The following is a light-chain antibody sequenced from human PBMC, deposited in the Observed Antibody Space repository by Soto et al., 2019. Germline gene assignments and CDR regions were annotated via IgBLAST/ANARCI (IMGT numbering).Light chain of an antibody. Sequence: EIVLTQSPGTLSLSPGERATLSCRASQSINNRYLAWYQQKPGQAPRLLIYGASSRATGIPDGFIGRGSGTDFTLAISRLEPEDFAVYYCQQFGSSPGFTFGPGTKVDIK. J-gene: IGKJ3*01. CDR3: QQFGSSPGFT. V-gene: IGKV3-20*01. CDR1: QSINNRY. CDR2: GAS.